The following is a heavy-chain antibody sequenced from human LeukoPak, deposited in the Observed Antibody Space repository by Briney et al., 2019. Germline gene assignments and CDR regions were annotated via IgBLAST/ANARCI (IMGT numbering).Heavy chain of an antibody. Sequence: GRSLRLSCAASGFTFDDYAMHWVRQAPGKGLEWVSGISWNSGSIGYADSVKGRFTISRDNAKNSLYLQMNSLRAEDTAVYYCARPLGYCSGGSCSDAFDIWGQGTMVTVSS. D-gene: IGHD2-15*01. CDR1: GFTFDDYA. J-gene: IGHJ3*02. V-gene: IGHV3-9*01. CDR3: ARPLGYCSGGSCSDAFDI. CDR2: ISWNSGSI.